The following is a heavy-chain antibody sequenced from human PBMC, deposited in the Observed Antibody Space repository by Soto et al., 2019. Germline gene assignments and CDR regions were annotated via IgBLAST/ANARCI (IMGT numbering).Heavy chain of an antibody. Sequence: QVQLLESGGGVVQPGRSLRLSCAASGFTFSSYGMHWVRQAPGKGLEWVAVIWYDGSSKYYADSVKGRFTISRDNSKNTLYLQMNSLRAEDTAVYYRARGYYYYGMDVWGQGTTVTVSS. V-gene: IGHV3-33*01. CDR3: ARGYYYYGMDV. CDR2: IWYDGSSK. CDR1: GFTFSSYG. J-gene: IGHJ6*02.